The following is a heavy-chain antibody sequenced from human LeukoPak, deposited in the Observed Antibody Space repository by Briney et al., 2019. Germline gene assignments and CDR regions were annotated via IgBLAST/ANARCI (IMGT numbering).Heavy chain of an antibody. CDR3: ARIEVATQNFDY. D-gene: IGHD5-12*01. Sequence: SETLSLTCTVSGGSISSYYWSWIRQPPGKGLEWIGYIYYSGSTNYNPSLKSRVTISVDTSKNPFSLKLSSVTAADTAVYYCARIEVATQNFDYWGQGTLVTVSS. J-gene: IGHJ4*02. CDR2: IYYSGST. V-gene: IGHV4-59*08. CDR1: GGSISSYY.